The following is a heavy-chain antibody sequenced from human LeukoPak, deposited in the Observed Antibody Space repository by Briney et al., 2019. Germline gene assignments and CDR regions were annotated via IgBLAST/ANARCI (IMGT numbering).Heavy chain of an antibody. CDR2: INHSGST. V-gene: IGHV4-34*01. CDR1: GGSFSGYY. J-gene: IGHJ4*02. Sequence: PSETLSLTCAVYGGSFSGYYWSWIRQPPGKGLEWIGEINHSGSTNYNPSLKGRVAISVDTSKNQFSLKLSSVTAADTAVYYCARGAITMIVEWGQGTLVTVSS. CDR3: ARGAITMIVE. D-gene: IGHD3-22*01.